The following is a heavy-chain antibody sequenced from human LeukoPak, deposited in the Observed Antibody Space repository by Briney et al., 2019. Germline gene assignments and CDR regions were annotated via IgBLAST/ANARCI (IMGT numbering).Heavy chain of an antibody. V-gene: IGHV2-5*02. CDR1: GFSLSTSGVG. CDR2: IYWDDDK. J-gene: IGHJ5*02. CDR3: AHEGYCSGGSCYSTGWFDP. D-gene: IGHD2-15*01. Sequence: SGPTLVKPTQTLTLTCTFSGFSLSTSGVGVGWIRQPPGKALEWLALIYWDDDKRYSPPLKSRLTITKDTSKNQVVLTMTNMDPVDTATYYCAHEGYCSGGSCYSTGWFDPWGQGTLVTVSS.